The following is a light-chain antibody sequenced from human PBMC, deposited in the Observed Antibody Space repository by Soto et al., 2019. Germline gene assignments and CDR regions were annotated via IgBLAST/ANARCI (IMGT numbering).Light chain of an antibody. J-gene: IGKJ2*03. CDR2: AAS. V-gene: IGKV1-39*01. Sequence: DIQMTQSPSSLYASVGDRVTITCRASQSISSYLNWYQQKPGKAPKLLIYAASSLQSGVDSRISGCGSGTDFTLTISSLQPEDFATCYCQQSYGTPYSFGQGTKLEIK. CDR3: QQSYGTPYS. CDR1: QSISSY.